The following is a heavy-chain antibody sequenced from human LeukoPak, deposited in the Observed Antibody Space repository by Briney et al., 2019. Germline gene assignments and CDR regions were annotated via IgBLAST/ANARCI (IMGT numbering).Heavy chain of an antibody. CDR2: IYYSGST. J-gene: IGHJ6*02. Sequence: PSETLYLTCTVSGGSISSSSYYWGWIRQPPGKGLEWIGSIYYSGSTYYNPSLKSRVTISVDTSKNQFSLKLSSVTAADTAVYYCARGDYYYGMDVWGQGTTVTVSS. CDR3: ARGDYYYGMDV. V-gene: IGHV4-39*01. CDR1: GGSISSSSYY.